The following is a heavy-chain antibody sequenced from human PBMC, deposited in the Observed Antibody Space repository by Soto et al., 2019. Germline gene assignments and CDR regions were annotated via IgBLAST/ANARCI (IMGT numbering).Heavy chain of an antibody. CDR3: ARGVSSDGPNDDYDNWQHLV. Sequence: QVHLVPSGAEVKRPGSSVKVSCKASGGKFSTFAINCVRQAPGHGLEWMGGIIPLFGEANYARKFQGRVTLTESESTTTDFMELIRLRCHATAVYYCARGVSSDGPNDDYDNWQHLVWGQG. V-gene: IGHV1-69*01. CDR2: IIPLFGEA. D-gene: IGHD4-17*01. CDR1: GGKFSTFA. J-gene: IGHJ4*02.